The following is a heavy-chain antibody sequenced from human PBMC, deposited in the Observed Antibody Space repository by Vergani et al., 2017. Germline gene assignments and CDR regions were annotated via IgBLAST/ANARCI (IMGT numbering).Heavy chain of an antibody. Sequence: QVQLVQSGAEVKKPGSSVKVSCKASGGTFSSYAISWVRQAPGQGLEWMGRIIPILGTANYAQKFQGRVTMTRDTSTSTVYMELSSLRSEDTAVYYCARDRANAGRRYYFDYWGQGTLVTVSS. CDR1: GGTFSSYA. D-gene: IGHD1-26*01. V-gene: IGHV1-69*09. CDR3: ARDRANAGRRYYFDY. CDR2: IIPILGTA. J-gene: IGHJ4*02.